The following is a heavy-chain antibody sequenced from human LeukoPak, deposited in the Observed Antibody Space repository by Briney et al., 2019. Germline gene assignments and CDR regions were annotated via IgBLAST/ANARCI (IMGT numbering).Heavy chain of an antibody. J-gene: IGHJ6*03. CDR2: IIPIFGTA. D-gene: IGHD3-22*01. Sequence: SVKVSCKASGGTFSSYAISWVRQAPGQGLEWMGGIIPIFGTANYAQKFQGRVTITADESTSTVYMELSSLRSEDTAVYYCARDFRIVVDIYYYYYMDVWGKGTTVTVSS. CDR3: ARDFRIVVDIYYYYYMDV. CDR1: GGTFSSYA. V-gene: IGHV1-69*01.